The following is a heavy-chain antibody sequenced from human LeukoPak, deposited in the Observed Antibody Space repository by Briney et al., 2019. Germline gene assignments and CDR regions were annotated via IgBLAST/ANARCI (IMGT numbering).Heavy chain of an antibody. CDR3: ARHADTPDYFDY. J-gene: IGHJ4*02. CDR1: GGSISSYY. V-gene: IGHV4-59*08. CDR2: IYYSGST. Sequence: PSETLSLTCTVSGGSISSYYWSWIRQPPGKGLEWIGYIYYSGSTNYNPSLKSRVTRSVDTSKNQFSLKLSSVTAADTAVYYCARHADTPDYFDYWGQGTLVTVSS. D-gene: IGHD2-2*02.